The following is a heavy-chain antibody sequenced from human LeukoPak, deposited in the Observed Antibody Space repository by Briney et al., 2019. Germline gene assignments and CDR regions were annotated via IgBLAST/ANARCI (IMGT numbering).Heavy chain of an antibody. Sequence: ASVKVSCKASGYTFTSYGISWVRQAPGQGLEWMGWISAYNGNTNYAQKLQGRVTITRNTSISTAYMELSSLRSEDTAVYYCARGLGIPTGYYYMDVWGKGTTVTVSS. CDR3: ARGLGIPTGYYYMDV. CDR1: GYTFTSYG. V-gene: IGHV1-18*01. J-gene: IGHJ6*03. CDR2: ISAYNGNT. D-gene: IGHD7-27*01.